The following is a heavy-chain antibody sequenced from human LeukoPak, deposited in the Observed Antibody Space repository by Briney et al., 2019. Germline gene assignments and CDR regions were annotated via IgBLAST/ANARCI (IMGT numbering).Heavy chain of an antibody. CDR1: GGSISSYY. D-gene: IGHD6-13*01. J-gene: IGHJ2*01. CDR2: IYTRGST. Sequence: SETLSLSCTASGGSISSYYWSWIRQPAGKGLEWIWRIYTRGSTNYNPSLKSRVTMSVDTSKNQFSLKLSSVTAADTAVYYCARVDSNSWLDWYFDLWSRGTLVTVSS. V-gene: IGHV4-4*07. CDR3: ARVDSNSWLDWYFDL.